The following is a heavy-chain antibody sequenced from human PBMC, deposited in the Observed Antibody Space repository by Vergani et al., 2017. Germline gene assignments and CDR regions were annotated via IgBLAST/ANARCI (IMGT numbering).Heavy chain of an antibody. CDR1: GFTLSDYA. V-gene: IGHV3-7*01. CDR2: IKQDGSEK. J-gene: IGHJ6*03. Sequence: EVHLVESGGGLVQPGRSLRLSCSGSGFTLSDYAMTWVRQAPGKGLEWVANIKQDGSEKYYVDSVKGRFTISRDNAKNSLYLQMNNLRAADTAVYYCARSGYCAHGVCYMTYYYYMDVWGKGTAVTVSS. CDR3: ARSGYCAHGVCYMTYYYYMDV. D-gene: IGHD2-8*01.